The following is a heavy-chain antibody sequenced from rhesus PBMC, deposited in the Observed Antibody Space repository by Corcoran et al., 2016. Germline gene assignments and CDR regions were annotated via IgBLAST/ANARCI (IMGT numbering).Heavy chain of an antibody. Sequence: QLQLQESGPGLVKPSETLSVTCAVSGGSISSSYWSWIRQAPGKGLEWIGYSYGSGSSTNYNPPLKSRVTISTDTSKNQFSLKLSSVTAADTAVYYCARVGDTEYFEFWGQGALVTVSS. CDR1: GGSISSSY. CDR2: SYGSGSST. V-gene: IGHV4-169*01. J-gene: IGHJ1*01. CDR3: ARVGDTEYFEF. D-gene: IGHD5-42*01.